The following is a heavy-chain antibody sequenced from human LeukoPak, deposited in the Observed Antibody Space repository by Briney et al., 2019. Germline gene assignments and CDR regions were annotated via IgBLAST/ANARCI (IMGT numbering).Heavy chain of an antibody. J-gene: IGHJ4*02. V-gene: IGHV1-2*02. CDR3: APSQSGSYSFDY. D-gene: IGHD1-26*01. CDR1: GYTFTGYY. Sequence: ASVKVSCKASGYTFTGYYMHWVRQAPGQGLEWMRWINPNSGGTNYAQKFQGRVTMTRDTSISTAYMELSRLRSDDTAVYYCAPSQSGSYSFDYWGQGTPVTVSS. CDR2: INPNSGGT.